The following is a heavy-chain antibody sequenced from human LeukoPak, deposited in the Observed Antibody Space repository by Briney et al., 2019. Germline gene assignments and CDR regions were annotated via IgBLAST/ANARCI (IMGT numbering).Heavy chain of an antibody. D-gene: IGHD2-2*01. V-gene: IGHV1-8*03. CDR1: GYTFTSYD. Sequence: ASVKVSCKASGYTFTSYDINWVRQATGQGLEWMGWMNPNSGNTGYAQKFQGRVTITGNTSISTAYMELSSLRSEDTAVYYCAREGSTNLYYYYYYMDVWGKGTTVTVSS. CDR3: AREGSTNLYYYYYYMDV. CDR2: MNPNSGNT. J-gene: IGHJ6*03.